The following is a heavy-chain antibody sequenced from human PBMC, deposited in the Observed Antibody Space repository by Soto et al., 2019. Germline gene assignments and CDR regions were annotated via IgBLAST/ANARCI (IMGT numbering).Heavy chain of an antibody. D-gene: IGHD2-2*01. CDR2: IKQDGSDQ. Sequence: GGSLRLSCAASGFTFSSYWMGWVRQAPGKWLEWVANIKQDGSDQYYVDSVKGRFTISRDNTKNSLYLQMNSLRAEDTAVYYCARDRCTSTSCFFDYWGQGSLVTVSS. CDR3: ARDRCTSTSCFFDY. J-gene: IGHJ4*02. CDR1: GFTFSSYW. V-gene: IGHV3-7*03.